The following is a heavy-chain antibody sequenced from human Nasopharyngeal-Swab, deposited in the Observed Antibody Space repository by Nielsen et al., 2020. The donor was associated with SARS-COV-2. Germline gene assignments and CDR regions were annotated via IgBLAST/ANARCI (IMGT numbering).Heavy chain of an antibody. Sequence: SETLSLTCTVSGGSISSYYWSWIRQPPGKGLEWIGYIYYSGSTNYNPSPKSRVTISVDTSKNQFSLKLSSVTAADTAVYYCAGLRSVDYYFDYWGQGTLVTVSS. D-gene: IGHD3/OR15-3a*01. CDR3: AGLRSVDYYFDY. CDR2: IYYSGST. CDR1: GGSISSYY. V-gene: IGHV4-59*01. J-gene: IGHJ4*02.